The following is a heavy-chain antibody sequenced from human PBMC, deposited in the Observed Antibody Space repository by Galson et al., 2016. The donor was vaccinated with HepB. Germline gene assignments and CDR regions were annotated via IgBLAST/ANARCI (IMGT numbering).Heavy chain of an antibody. CDR1: GFTFTNYA. Sequence: SLRLSCAASGFTFTNYAMTWVRQAPGKGLQWVSGISGSINATYYADSVKGRFIISRDDSKNTLYLQMHSLRAEDTALYYCAKLPSRYYGSGAGYGMDTWSQGTLVTVSS. CDR2: ISGSINAT. V-gene: IGHV3-23*01. J-gene: IGHJ5*02. CDR3: AKLPSRYYGSGAGYGMDT. D-gene: IGHD3-10*01.